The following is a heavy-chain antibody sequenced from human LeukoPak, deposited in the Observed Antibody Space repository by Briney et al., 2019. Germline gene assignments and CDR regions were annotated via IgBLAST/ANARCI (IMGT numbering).Heavy chain of an antibody. CDR2: IRYDGSNK. V-gene: IGHV3-30*02. Sequence: GGSLRLSCAASGFTFSSYGMHWVRQAPGKGLEWVAFIRYDGSNKYYADSVKGRFTISRDNSKNTLYLQMNSLRAEDTAVYYCARTTYYYDSSGYLDYWGQGTLVTVSS. CDR3: ARTTYYYDSSGYLDY. J-gene: IGHJ4*02. D-gene: IGHD3-22*01. CDR1: GFTFSSYG.